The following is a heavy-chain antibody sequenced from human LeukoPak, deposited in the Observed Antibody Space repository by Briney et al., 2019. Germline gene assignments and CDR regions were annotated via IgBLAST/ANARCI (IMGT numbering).Heavy chain of an antibody. Sequence: SETLSLTCTVSGGSISTYYWSXXXXPPGKGLXXXGHIXSXGSTNYNPSLGXXXTXSVXXSKNQFSLMLNSVTAADTAIYYCGRDQEHTHGRVIGHWGQGTLVTVSS. J-gene: IGHJ4*02. CDR1: GGSISTYY. CDR2: IXSXGST. CDR3: GRDQEHTHGRVIGH. V-gene: IGHV4-59*01. D-gene: IGHD3-10*01.